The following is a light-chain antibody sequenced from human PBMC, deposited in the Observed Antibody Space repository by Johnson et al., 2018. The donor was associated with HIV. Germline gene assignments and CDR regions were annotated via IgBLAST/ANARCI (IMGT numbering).Light chain of an antibody. V-gene: IGLV1-51*01. CDR3: GTWDTSLSAGHV. Sequence: QSVLTQPPSVSAAPGQKVTISCSGIGSNIGDNYVSWYQHLPGTAPRLLIYDDIKRPSGIPDRFSGSKSGTSATLGITGLQTGDEADYYCGTWDTSLSAGHVFGTGTNVTVL. CDR2: DDI. CDR1: GSNIGDNY. J-gene: IGLJ1*01.